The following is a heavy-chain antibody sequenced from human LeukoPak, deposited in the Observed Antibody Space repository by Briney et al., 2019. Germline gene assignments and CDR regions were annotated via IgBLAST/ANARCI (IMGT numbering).Heavy chain of an antibody. CDR3: ARGEYRDDYGDPFDY. Sequence: PGRSLRLSCAASGFTFSSYGMHWVRQAPGKGLEWVAVIWYDGSNKYYADSVKGRFTISRDNSKNTLYLQMNSLRAKDTAVYYCARGEYRDDYGDPFDYWGQGTLVTVSS. V-gene: IGHV3-33*01. CDR1: GFTFSSYG. D-gene: IGHD4-17*01. J-gene: IGHJ4*02. CDR2: IWYDGSNK.